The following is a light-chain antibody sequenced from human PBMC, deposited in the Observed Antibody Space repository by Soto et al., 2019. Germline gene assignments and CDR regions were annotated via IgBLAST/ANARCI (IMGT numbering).Light chain of an antibody. CDR3: QQYGSSPRT. J-gene: IGKJ5*01. V-gene: IGKV3-20*01. CDR1: QSVSSSY. Sequence: EIVLTQSPGTLSLSPGERATLSCRASQSVSSSYLGWYQQKPGQAPRLLIFGASNRATGIPDRFSGGGSGTDFTLTISRLEPEDFAVYYCQQYGSSPRTFGQGTRLEIK. CDR2: GAS.